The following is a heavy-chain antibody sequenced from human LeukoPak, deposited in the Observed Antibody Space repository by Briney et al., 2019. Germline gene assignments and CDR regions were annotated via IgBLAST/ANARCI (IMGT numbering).Heavy chain of an antibody. CDR2: ISSSSYI. CDR1: GFTFSSYS. J-gene: IGHJ4*02. D-gene: IGHD4-11*01. V-gene: IGHV3-21*01. CDR3: ASQGRDYSQFDY. Sequence: PGGSLRLSCAASGFTFSSYSMNWVRQAPGKGLEWVSSISSSSYIYYADSVKGRFTISRDNAKNSLYLQMNSLRAEDTAVYYCASQGRDYSQFDYWGQGTLVTVSS.